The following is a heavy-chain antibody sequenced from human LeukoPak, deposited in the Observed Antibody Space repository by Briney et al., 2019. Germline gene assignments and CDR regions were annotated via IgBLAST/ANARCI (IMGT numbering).Heavy chain of an antibody. CDR3: ARDSVRGGRYGMDV. V-gene: IGHV3-30*03. J-gene: IGHJ6*02. CDR1: GFTFSSYG. CDR2: ISYDGSNK. Sequence: PGGSLRLSCAASGFTFSSYGMHWVRQAPGKGLEWVAVISYDGSNKYYADSVKGRFTISRDNAKNSLYLQMNSLRAEDTAVYYCARDSVRGGRYGMDVWGQGTTVTVSS. D-gene: IGHD3-10*01.